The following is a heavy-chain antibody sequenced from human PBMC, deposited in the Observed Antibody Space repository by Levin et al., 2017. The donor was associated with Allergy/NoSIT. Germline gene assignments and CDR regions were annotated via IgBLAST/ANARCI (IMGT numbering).Heavy chain of an antibody. CDR2: INPSSGDT. Sequence: GESLKISCKASGYTLTRYYMHWVRQAPGQGLEWMGVINPSSGDTTYAQEFQGRVTMTRDTSTSTVYMELSSLRSEDTAVYYCARSEWLVGWFDPWGQGTLVTVSS. D-gene: IGHD6-19*01. CDR1: GYTLTRYY. J-gene: IGHJ5*02. V-gene: IGHV1-46*01. CDR3: ARSEWLVGWFDP.